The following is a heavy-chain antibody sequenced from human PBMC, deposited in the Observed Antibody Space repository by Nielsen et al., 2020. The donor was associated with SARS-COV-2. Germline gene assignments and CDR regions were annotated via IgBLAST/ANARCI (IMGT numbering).Heavy chain of an antibody. CDR3: ARARIAATNWFDP. CDR1: GFTFSSYW. J-gene: IGHJ5*02. D-gene: IGHD6-13*01. V-gene: IGHV3-7*01. Sequence: GESLKISCAASGFTFSSYWMSWVRQAPGKGLEWVANIKQDGSEKYYVDSVKGRFTISRDNAKNSLYLQMNSLRAEDTAVYYCARARIAATNWFDPWGQGTLVTVSS. CDR2: IKQDGSEK.